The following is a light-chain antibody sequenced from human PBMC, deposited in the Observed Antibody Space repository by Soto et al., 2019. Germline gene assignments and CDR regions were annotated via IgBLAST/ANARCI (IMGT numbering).Light chain of an antibody. CDR3: SSYTNSNTRV. CDR2: EVS. V-gene: IGLV2-14*01. Sequence: QSALTQPASVSGSPGQSITISCTGSSSDVGVYNYVSWYQQHPGKAPKLMIYEVSNRPSGVSNRFSGSKSDNTASLTISGLQAEDEADYYCSSYTNSNTRVFGGGTKLTVL. J-gene: IGLJ2*01. CDR1: SSDVGVYNY.